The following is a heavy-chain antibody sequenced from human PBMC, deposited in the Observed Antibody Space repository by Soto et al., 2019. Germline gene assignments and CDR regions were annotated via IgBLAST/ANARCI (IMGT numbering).Heavy chain of an antibody. CDR1: GYTFTSYY. D-gene: IGHD3-22*01. CDR3: AREIAYYYDSSGPTGY. CDR2: INPSGCST. J-gene: IGHJ4*02. Sequence: QVQLVQSGAEVKKPGASVKVSCKASGYTFTSYYMHWVRQAPGQGLEWMGIINPSGCSTSYAQKFQGRVTMTRDTSTSTVYMELSSLRSEDTAVYYCAREIAYYYDSSGPTGYWGQGTLVTVSS. V-gene: IGHV1-46*01.